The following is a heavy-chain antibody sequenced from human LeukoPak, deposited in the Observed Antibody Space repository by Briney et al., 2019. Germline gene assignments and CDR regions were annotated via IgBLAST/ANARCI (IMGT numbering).Heavy chain of an antibody. D-gene: IGHD3-9*01. CDR3: AKWGDYDVLTGYYVSDY. J-gene: IGHJ4*02. V-gene: IGHV3-23*01. CDR1: GFIFSNYA. CDR2: ITGSGGST. Sequence: GASLRLSCAASGFIFSNYAMSWVRQAPGKGLEWVSAITGSGGSTYYADSEKGRFTISRDNSKNTLYLQMNSLRAEDTAVYYCAKWGDYDVLTGYYVSDYWGQGTLVTVSS.